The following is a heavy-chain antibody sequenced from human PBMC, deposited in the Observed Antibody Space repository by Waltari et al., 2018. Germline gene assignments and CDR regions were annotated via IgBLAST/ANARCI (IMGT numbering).Heavy chain of an antibody. CDR2: IYTSGST. J-gene: IGHJ4*02. CDR3: ARSGDCGGDCFDY. V-gene: IGHV4-61*02. CDR1: GGSISSGRYY. Sequence: QVQLQESGPGLVKPSQTLSLTCTVSGGSISSGRYYWSWIRQPAGKGLEWIGRIYTSGSTNYNPSLKSRVTISVDTSKNQFSLKLSSVTAADTAVYYCARSGDCGGDCFDYWGQGTLVTVSS. D-gene: IGHD2-21*01.